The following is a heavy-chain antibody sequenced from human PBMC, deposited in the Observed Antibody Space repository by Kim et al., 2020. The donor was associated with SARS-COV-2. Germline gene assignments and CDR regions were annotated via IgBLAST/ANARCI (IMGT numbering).Heavy chain of an antibody. CDR3: ARGPVDPKDGWYYEV. CDR1: GFSFSSYG. Sequence: GGSLRLSCAASGFSFSSYGMHWVRQAPGKGLEWVAYISYDGSDKFYADSVKGRFTISRDNSNNTLSLQTNSLRAEDTAVFYCARGPVDPKDGWYYEVWGR. J-gene: IGHJ2*01. D-gene: IGHD2-15*01. V-gene: IGHV3-33*01. CDR2: ISYDGSDK.